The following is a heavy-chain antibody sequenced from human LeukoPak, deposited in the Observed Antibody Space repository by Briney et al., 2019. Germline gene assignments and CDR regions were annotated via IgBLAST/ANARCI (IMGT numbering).Heavy chain of an antibody. CDR2: ISGSGGST. V-gene: IGHV3-23*01. J-gene: IGHJ5*02. CDR1: GFTFSSYA. Sequence: GGPLSLSCAASGFTFSSYAMSWVRQAPGKGLEWVSAISGSGGSTYYADSVKGRFTISRDNSKNTLYLQMNSLRAEDTAVYYCANGGMVRGLNWFDPWGQGTLVTVSS. CDR3: ANGGMVRGLNWFDP. D-gene: IGHD3-10*01.